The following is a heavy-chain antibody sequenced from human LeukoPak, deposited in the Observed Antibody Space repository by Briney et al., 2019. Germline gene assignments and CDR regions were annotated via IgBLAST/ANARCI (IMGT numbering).Heavy chain of an antibody. Sequence: GGSLRLSCAASGFTFSSYSVNWVRQAPGKGLEWVSYISSSSITIYYADSVKGRFTISRDNAKNSLYLQMNSLRDEDTAVYYCARDRYSGYDLFDYWGQGTLVTVSS. V-gene: IGHV3-48*02. CDR1: GFTFSSYS. CDR2: ISSSSITI. J-gene: IGHJ4*02. D-gene: IGHD5-12*01. CDR3: ARDRYSGYDLFDY.